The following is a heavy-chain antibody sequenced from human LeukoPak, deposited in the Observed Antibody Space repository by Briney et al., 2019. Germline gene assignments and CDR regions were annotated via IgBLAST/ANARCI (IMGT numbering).Heavy chain of an antibody. Sequence: GGSLRLSCAASGFTFSSYGMHWVRQAPGKGLEWVAVIWYGGSNKYYADSVKGRFTISRDNSKNTLYLQMNSLRAEDTAVYYCAKGSGFHDFWSGYYFDYWGQGTLVTVSS. J-gene: IGHJ4*02. CDR2: IWYGGSNK. CDR1: GFTFSSYG. CDR3: AKGSGFHDFWSGYYFDY. D-gene: IGHD3-3*01. V-gene: IGHV3-30*02.